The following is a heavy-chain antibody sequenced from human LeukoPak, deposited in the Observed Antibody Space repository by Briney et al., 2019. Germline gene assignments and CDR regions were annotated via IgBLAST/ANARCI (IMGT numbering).Heavy chain of an antibody. CDR1: GGSFSSSSYY. CDR2: IYYSGNT. CDR3: ASNLYSYGFDY. D-gene: IGHD5-18*01. J-gene: IGHJ4*02. V-gene: IGHV4-39*01. Sequence: SETLSLTCTVSGGSFSSSSYYWGWIRQPPGKGLEWIGSIYYSGNTYYNPSLKSRLTISVDTSKNQFSLKLSSVTAADTAVYYCASNLYSYGFDYWGQGTLVTVSS.